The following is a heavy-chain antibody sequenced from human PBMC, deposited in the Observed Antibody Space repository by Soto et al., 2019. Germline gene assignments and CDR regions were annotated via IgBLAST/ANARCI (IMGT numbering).Heavy chain of an antibody. CDR3: ARTWGPDTAMVTRPNYFDY. J-gene: IGHJ4*02. V-gene: IGHV5-51*01. CDR2: IYPGDSDT. Sequence: PGESLKISCKGSGYSFTSYWIGWVRQMPGKGLEWMGIIYPGDSDTRYSPSFQGQVTISADKSISTAYLQWSSLKASDTAMYYCARTWGPDTAMVTRPNYFDYWGQGTLVTVSS. D-gene: IGHD5-18*01. CDR1: GYSFTSYW.